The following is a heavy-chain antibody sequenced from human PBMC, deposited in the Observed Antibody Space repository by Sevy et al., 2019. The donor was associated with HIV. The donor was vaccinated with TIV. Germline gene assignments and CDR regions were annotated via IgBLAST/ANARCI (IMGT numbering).Heavy chain of an antibody. CDR2: ISYDGSNK. V-gene: IGHV3-30-3*01. J-gene: IGHJ3*02. CDR1: GLTFSSYA. CDR3: ARTVTAASWDAFDI. D-gene: IGHD2-21*02. Sequence: GGSLRLSCAASGLTFSSYAMHWVRQAPGKGLEWVAVISYDGSNKYYADSVKGRFTISRDNSKNTLYLQMNSLRAEDTAVYYCARTVTAASWDAFDIWGQGTMVTVSS.